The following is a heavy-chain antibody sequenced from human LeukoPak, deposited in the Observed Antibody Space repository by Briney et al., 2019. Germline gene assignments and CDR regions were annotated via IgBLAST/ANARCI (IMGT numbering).Heavy chain of an antibody. J-gene: IGHJ3*02. CDR1: GGSFSGYY. Sequence: PSGTLCLTCAVSGGSFSGYYWSWIRQPPGKGLEWIGAINHSGSTHYNPSLMSRVIISVDASKTQFSLKRSSVTAADTAVYYCARRGYDFWSGPNDAFDIWGQGTMVTVSS. CDR2: INHSGST. D-gene: IGHD3-3*01. CDR3: ARRGYDFWSGPNDAFDI. V-gene: IGHV4-34*01.